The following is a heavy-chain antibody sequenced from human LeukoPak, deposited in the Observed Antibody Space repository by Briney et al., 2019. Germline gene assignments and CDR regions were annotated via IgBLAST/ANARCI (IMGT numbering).Heavy chain of an antibody. CDR2: ISSSSSTT. CDR3: AKAATYYDISTDLYYYYGMDV. CDR1: GFTFSSYS. V-gene: IGHV3-48*01. J-gene: IGHJ6*02. D-gene: IGHD3-9*01. Sequence: PGGSLRLSCAASGFTFSSYSMNWVRQAPGKGLEWVSYISSSSSTTYYADSMKGRITISRDNAKNSLYLQMNSLRAEDTAVYYCAKAATYYDISTDLYYYYGMDVWGQGTTVTVSS.